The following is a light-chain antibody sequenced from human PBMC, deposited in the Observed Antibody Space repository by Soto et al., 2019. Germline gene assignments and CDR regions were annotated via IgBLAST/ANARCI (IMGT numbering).Light chain of an antibody. CDR1: QSVSTF. CDR2: DAS. Sequence: IVLTQFPATLSLSPGERATLSCRASQSVSTFLAWYQQKPGQAPRLVVYDASKRATVIPARFSGSGSGTEFALTISSLEHDDVAVYCCQRPSSWVVTFGGGTKVEIK. CDR3: QRPSSWVVT. V-gene: IGKV3-11*01. J-gene: IGKJ4*01.